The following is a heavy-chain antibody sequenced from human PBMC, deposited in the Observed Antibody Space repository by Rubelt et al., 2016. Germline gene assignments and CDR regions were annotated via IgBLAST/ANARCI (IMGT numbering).Heavy chain of an antibody. J-gene: IGHJ4*02. CDR3: ACSTGEIVVVPVDY. CDR2: IYYSGNT. D-gene: IGHD2-2*01. V-gene: IGHV4-39*01. CDR1: GGSISSAGYY. Sequence: QLQLQESGPGLVKPSETLSLTCTVSGGSISSAGYYWGWIRQPPGKGLEWIGTIYYSGNTYYSPSLKSRVTISLDTSENQIALKSTSVSAADTVGYYGACSTGEIVVVPVDYWGQGALVTVSS.